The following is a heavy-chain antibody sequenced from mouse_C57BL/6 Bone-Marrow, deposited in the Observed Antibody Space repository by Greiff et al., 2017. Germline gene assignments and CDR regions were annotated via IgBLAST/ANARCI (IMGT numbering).Heavy chain of an antibody. J-gene: IGHJ4*01. CDR3: ARNFRGSSYGYAMDY. D-gene: IGHD1-1*01. CDR2: IWSGGST. Sequence: VQLQQSGPGLVQPSQSLSITCTVSGFSLTSYGVHWVRQSPGKGLEWLGVIWSGGSTDYNAAFITRLSISKDNSKSKVFFKMNSLQADDTAIYYCARNFRGSSYGYAMDYWGQGTSVTVSS. V-gene: IGHV2-2*01. CDR1: GFSLTSYG.